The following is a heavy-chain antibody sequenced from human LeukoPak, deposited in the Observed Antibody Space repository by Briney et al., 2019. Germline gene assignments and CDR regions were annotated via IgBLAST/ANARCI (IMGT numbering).Heavy chain of an antibody. CDR1: GGSISGYY. CDR2: VYTSGST. CDR3: ARLITGTTTAFDI. J-gene: IGHJ3*02. D-gene: IGHD1-7*01. Sequence: PSETLSLTCSVSGGSISGYYWTWIRQPAGKGLEWIGRVYTSGSTHYNPSLKTRLTMSVDTSKNQFSLKLSSVTTADTAVYYCARLITGTTTAFDIWGQGTMVTVSS. V-gene: IGHV4-4*07.